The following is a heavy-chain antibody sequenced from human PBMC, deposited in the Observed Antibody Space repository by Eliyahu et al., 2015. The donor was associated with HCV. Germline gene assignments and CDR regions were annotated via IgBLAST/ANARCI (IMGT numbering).Heavy chain of an antibody. CDR1: GYTFPNYA. CDR2: INAGNGKT. D-gene: IGHD3-3*01. J-gene: IGHJ6*03. V-gene: IGHV1-3*01. CDR3: ARGIWSGHGFDYYMDV. Sequence: QVQLVQSGAEVKKPGASVKVSCKASGYTFPNYALHWVRQAPGQRLEWMGWINAGNGKTKYSQRFQGRVTITRDTSASTAYMELSSLRSEDTAVYFCARGIWSGHGFDYYMDVWGKGTTVTVSS.